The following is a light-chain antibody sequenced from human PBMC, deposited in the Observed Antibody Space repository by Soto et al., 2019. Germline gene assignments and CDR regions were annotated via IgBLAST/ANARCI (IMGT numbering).Light chain of an antibody. J-gene: IGKJ2*01. V-gene: IGKV1-39*01. CDR2: AAS. CDR1: QSIRRY. CDR3: QQSYSTPET. Sequence: DIQMTQSPSSLSASVGDRVTITCRASQSIRRYLNWYQQKPGKAPKLLIYAASSLQSGVPSRFSGSGSGTDFSLTISSLQAEDVATYYCQQSYSTPETFGQGTKLEIK.